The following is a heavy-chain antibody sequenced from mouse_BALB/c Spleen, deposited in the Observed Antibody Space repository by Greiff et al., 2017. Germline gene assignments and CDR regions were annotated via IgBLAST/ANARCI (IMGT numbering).Heavy chain of an antibody. CDR3: ARRYYGSSTFDY. CDR2: INSNGGST. D-gene: IGHD1-1*01. CDR1: GFTFSSYG. V-gene: IGHV5-6-3*01. J-gene: IGHJ2*01. Sequence: DVKLVESGGGLVQPGGSLKLSCAASGFTFSSYGMSWVRQTPDKRLELVATINSNGGSTYYPDSVKGRFTISRDNAKNTLYLQMSSLKSEDTAMYYCARRYYGSSTFDYWGQGTTLTVSS.